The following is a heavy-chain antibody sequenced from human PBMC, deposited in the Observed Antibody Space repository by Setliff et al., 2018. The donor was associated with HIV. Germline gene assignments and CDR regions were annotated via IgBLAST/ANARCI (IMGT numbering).Heavy chain of an antibody. CDR1: GGPITTSTYY. CDR2: IYQSGTT. V-gene: IGHV4-39*07. Sequence: PEETLSLTCPVSGGPITTSTYYWGWIRQPPGKGLEWIGNIYQSGTTFYNASLRSRVTMSVDTSKNQFSLKLNFVTAADTAVYYCEAATVGQTGYYGIDVWGQGTAVTVSS. CDR3: EAATVGQTGYYGIDV. D-gene: IGHD1-26*01. J-gene: IGHJ6*02.